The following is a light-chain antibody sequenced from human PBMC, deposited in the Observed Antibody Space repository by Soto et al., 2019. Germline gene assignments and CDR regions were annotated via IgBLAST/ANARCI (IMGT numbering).Light chain of an antibody. CDR3: QQYNDWPQT. V-gene: IGKV3-11*01. J-gene: IGKJ1*01. CDR1: QSVSSY. Sequence: EIVLTQSPATLSLSPGERATLSCRASQSVSSYLAWYQQKPGQAPRLLIYGASSRATGIPARFSGSGSGTDFTLTISRLEPEDFAVYYCQQYNDWPQTFGQGTKVDIK. CDR2: GAS.